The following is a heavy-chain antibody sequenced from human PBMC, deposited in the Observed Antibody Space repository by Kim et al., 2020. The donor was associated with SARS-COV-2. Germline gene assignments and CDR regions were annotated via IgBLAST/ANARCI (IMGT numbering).Heavy chain of an antibody. Sequence: GGSLRLSCAASGFTFSSHWMHWVRQAPGKGLVWVSRINSDGSSTSYADSVKGRFTISRDNAKNKLYLQMNSLRAEDTAVYYCARDRGNSGYDYVSNTYCQGVMDVWGEGTAVTVSS. V-gene: IGHV3-74*01. CDR2: INSDGSST. CDR3: ARDRGNSGYDYVSNTYCQGVMDV. D-gene: IGHD5-12*01. J-gene: IGHJ6*04. CDR1: GFTFSSHW.